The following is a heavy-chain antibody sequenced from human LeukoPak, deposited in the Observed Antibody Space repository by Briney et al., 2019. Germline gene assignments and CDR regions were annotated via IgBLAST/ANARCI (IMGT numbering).Heavy chain of an antibody. V-gene: IGHV4-34*01. CDR1: GGSFSGYY. CDR3: ARGVVTGGSYYPYFDY. Sequence: SETLSLTCAVYGGSFSGYYWSWIRQPPGKGLEWIGEINHSGSTNYNPSLKSRVTISIDTSKNQFSLKLSSVTAADTAVYYCARGVVTGGSYYPYFDYWGQGTLVTVSS. D-gene: IGHD1-26*01. J-gene: IGHJ4*02. CDR2: INHSGST.